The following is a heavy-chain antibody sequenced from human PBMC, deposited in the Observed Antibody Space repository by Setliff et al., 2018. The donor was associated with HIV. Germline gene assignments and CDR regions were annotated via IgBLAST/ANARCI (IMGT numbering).Heavy chain of an antibody. CDR1: GGSINYYY. J-gene: IGHJ5*02. V-gene: IGHV4-4*07. D-gene: IGHD1-26*01. CDR3: ARGRKAVGDWFDP. Sequence: SETLSLTCTVSGGSINYYYWNWIRQPAGKGLEWLGRIHSNGNANFNPSLKSRINMSVDMSKNQVSMKLTSVTAADTALYYCARGRKAVGDWFDPWGQGIQVTVSS. CDR2: IHSNGNA.